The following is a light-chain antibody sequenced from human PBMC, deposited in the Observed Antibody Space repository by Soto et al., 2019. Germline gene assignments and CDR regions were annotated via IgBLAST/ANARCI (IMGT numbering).Light chain of an antibody. Sequence: QSVLTQPPSVSGAPGQRVIISCTGGSSNIGANNDVHWYQQTPGRAPKLLIYGDNNRPSGVPDRFSGSKSGTSASLAITGLQAEDEADYYCHSYDDRLSGSVFGGGTKLTVL. CDR3: HSYDDRLSGSV. V-gene: IGLV1-40*01. CDR2: GDN. J-gene: IGLJ3*02. CDR1: SSNIGANND.